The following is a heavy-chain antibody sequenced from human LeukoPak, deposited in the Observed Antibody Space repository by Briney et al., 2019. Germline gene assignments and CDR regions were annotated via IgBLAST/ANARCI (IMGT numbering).Heavy chain of an antibody. D-gene: IGHD2-15*01. Sequence: GGSLRLSCAASGFTFSSYWMSWVRQAPGKGLEWVSSISSSSSYIYYADSVKGRFTISRDNAKNSLYLQMNSLRAEDTAVYYCASYCSGGSCYRYYYYGMDVWGQGTTVTVSS. J-gene: IGHJ6*02. CDR1: GFTFSSYW. CDR3: ASYCSGGSCYRYYYYGMDV. CDR2: ISSSSSYI. V-gene: IGHV3-21*01.